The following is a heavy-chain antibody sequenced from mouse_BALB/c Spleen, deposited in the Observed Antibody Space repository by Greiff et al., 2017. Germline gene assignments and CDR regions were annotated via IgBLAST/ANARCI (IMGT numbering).Heavy chain of an antibody. V-gene: IGHV1S81*02. CDR2: INPSNGGT. Sequence: QVQLQQSGAELVKPGASVKLSCKASGYTFTSYYMYWVKQRPGQGLEWIGGINPSNGGTNFNEKFKSKATLTVDKSSSTAYMQLSSLTSEDSAVYYCTRCRGYYDYAMDYWGQGTSVTVSS. CDR1: GYTFTSYY. CDR3: TRCRGYYDYAMDY. D-gene: IGHD2-3*01. J-gene: IGHJ4*01.